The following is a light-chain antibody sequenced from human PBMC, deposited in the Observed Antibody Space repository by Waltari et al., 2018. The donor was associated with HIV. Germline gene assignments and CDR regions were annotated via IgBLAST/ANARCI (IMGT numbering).Light chain of an antibody. CDR3: QSSDSSNWV. V-gene: IGLV6-57*01. CDR1: RGSIASNY. J-gene: IGLJ3*02. Sequence: NFMLTQPHFVSESPGKTVTISCTRSRGSIASNYVQRDQQRPGSSPTTVIYEDNQRPSGVPDRFSGAIDSSSNSASLTISGLKTEDEADYYCQSSDSSNWVFGGGTKLTVL. CDR2: EDN.